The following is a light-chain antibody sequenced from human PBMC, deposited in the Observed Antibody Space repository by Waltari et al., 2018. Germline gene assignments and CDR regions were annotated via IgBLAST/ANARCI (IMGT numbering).Light chain of an antibody. CDR2: GNN. J-gene: IGLJ2*01. CDR3: QSYDSSLSGVV. V-gene: IGLV1-40*01. Sequence: QSVLTQPPSVSGAPGQRVTISCTGSSSNIGAGYDVHWYQQLPGTAPKLLIYGNNNRPSGVPYRFSGSKSGTSASLAITGLQAEDEADYYCQSYDSSLSGVVFGGGTKLTVL. CDR1: SSNIGAGYD.